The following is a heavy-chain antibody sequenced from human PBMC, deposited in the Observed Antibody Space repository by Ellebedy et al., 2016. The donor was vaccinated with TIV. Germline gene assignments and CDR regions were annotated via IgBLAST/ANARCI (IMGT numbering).Heavy chain of an antibody. J-gene: IGHJ4*02. CDR2: ISGTGRTI. Sequence: GESLKISCAASGFTFSSYEMNWVRQAPGKGLEWVSYISGTGRTIYYTDSVKGRFTITRDNAKNSLYLQMNSLRAEDTAVYYCVRDDPRLLGSSYFDCWGQGILVTVSS. CDR1: GFTFSSYE. D-gene: IGHD2/OR15-2a*01. V-gene: IGHV3-48*03. CDR3: VRDDPRLLGSSYFDC.